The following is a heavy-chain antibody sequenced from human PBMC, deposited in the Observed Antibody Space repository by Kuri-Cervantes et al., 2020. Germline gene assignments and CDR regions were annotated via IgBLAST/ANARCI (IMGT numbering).Heavy chain of an antibody. CDR1: GGSFSGYY. J-gene: IGHJ4*02. D-gene: IGHD1-26*01. CDR3: AKASENSGSYQTTLDY. CDR2: ISGSGGST. V-gene: IGHV3-23*01. Sequence: ETLSLTCAVYGGSFSGYYWSWIRQPPGKGLEWVSAISGSGGSTYYADSVKGRFTISRDNSKNTLYLQMNSLRAEDTAVYYCAKASENSGSYQTTLDYWGQGTLVTVSS.